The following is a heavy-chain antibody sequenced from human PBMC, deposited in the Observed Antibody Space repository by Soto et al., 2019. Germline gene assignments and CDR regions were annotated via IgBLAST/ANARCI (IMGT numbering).Heavy chain of an antibody. Sequence: QVQLVQSGAEVKKPGASVKVSCKASGYTFTSYAMHWVRQAPGQRLEWMGWINAGNGNTKYSQKFQGRVTITRDTSASTAYMELSSLGSEDTAVYYCARDLWSLYAAAGTNAGMDVWGQGTTVTVSS. V-gene: IGHV1-3*01. CDR3: ARDLWSLYAAAGTNAGMDV. D-gene: IGHD6-13*01. CDR2: INAGNGNT. CDR1: GYTFTSYA. J-gene: IGHJ6*02.